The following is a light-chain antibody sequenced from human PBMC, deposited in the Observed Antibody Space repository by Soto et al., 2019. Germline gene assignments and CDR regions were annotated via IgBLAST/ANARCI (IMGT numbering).Light chain of an antibody. V-gene: IGKV3-11*01. CDR1: QSVTSN. CDR3: QQRHDWPRT. Sequence: EIVLTQSPATLSLSPGERATLSCTASQSVTSNLAWYQQKPGQAPRLLIFDASKRAAGIPARFSGSGAGTDFTLTISSLEPEDFAVYYCQQRHDWPRTFGQGTKVEIK. J-gene: IGKJ1*01. CDR2: DAS.